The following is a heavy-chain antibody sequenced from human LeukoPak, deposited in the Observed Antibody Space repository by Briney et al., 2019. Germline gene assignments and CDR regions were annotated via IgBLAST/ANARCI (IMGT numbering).Heavy chain of an antibody. J-gene: IGHJ4*02. CDR2: IYYSGSA. D-gene: IGHD6-13*01. CDR1: GGSLSSTGYY. V-gene: IGHV4-39*01. CDR3: ASSSSWYGGDY. Sequence: SETLSLTCSVSGGSLSSTGYYWGWIRQPPGKGLEWIGSIYYSGSAYYNPSLKSRVTISVDTSKSQFSLKLSSVTAADTAVYYFASSSSWYGGDYWGQGTLVTVSS.